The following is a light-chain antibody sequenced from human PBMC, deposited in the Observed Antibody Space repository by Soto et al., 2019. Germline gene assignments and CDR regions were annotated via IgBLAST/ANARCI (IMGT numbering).Light chain of an antibody. Sequence: EIVMTQSPATLSVSPGERATLSCRASQSVSSKLAWYQQKPGQAPRILIYGASTRATGIPARFSGSGSGTEFTLTITSLQTEDFAVYYCQQYSNRPPRTFGKGNKVEIK. CDR2: GAS. J-gene: IGKJ1*01. CDR3: QQYSNRPPRT. V-gene: IGKV3D-15*01. CDR1: QSVSSK.